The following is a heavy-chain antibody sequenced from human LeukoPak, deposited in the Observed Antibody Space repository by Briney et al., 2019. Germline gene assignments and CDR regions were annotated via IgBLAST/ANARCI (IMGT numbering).Heavy chain of an antibody. CDR3: ARGNAAGPLNDAFDI. D-gene: IGHD6-13*01. V-gene: IGHV4-39*01. J-gene: IGHJ3*02. Sequence: PSETLSLTCTVSGGSISSSSYYWGWIRQPPGKGLEWIGSIYYSGSTYYNPSLKSRVTISVDTSKNQFSLKLSSVTAADTAVYYCARGNAAGPLNDAFDIWGQGTMVTVSS. CDR2: IYYSGST. CDR1: GGSISSSSYY.